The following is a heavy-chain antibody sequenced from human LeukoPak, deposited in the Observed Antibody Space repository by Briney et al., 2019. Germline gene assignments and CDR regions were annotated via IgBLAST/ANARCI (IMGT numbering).Heavy chain of an antibody. CDR3: ARDLIHMAAPVHHLDS. V-gene: IGHV1-18*04. CDR2: VSARNGAS. Sequence: ASVRVSCKASGYAFETYAIAWVRQAPGRGLEWMGWVSARNGASESAAKFQGRLTMITDVSTRIASMEVRSLKSDDTAVYFCARDLIHMAAPVHHLDSWGQGTLVIVSS. D-gene: IGHD6-13*01. J-gene: IGHJ5*01. CDR1: GYAFETYA.